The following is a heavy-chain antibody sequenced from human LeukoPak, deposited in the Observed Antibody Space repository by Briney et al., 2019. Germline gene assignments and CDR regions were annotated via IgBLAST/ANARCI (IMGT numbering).Heavy chain of an antibody. V-gene: IGHV3-30*01. CDR3: ARDPLVVPEYYFDY. CDR2: ISYDGSNK. D-gene: IGHD2-15*01. CDR1: GFTFSSYA. Sequence: GRSLRLSCAASGFTFSSYAMHWVRQAPGKGLEWVAVISYDGSNKYYADSVKGRFTISRDNSKNTLYLQMNSLRAEDTAVYYCARDPLVVPEYYFDYWGQGTLVTVSS. J-gene: IGHJ4*02.